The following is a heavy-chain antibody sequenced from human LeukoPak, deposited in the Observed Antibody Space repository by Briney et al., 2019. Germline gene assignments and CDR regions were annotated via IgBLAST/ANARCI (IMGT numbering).Heavy chain of an antibody. CDR1: GFTFHGSW. D-gene: IGHD3-9*01. CDR3: AILTSDNN. Sequence: GGSLRLSCAASGFTFHGSWMNWVRQVPGKGLEWVANMAPSGTQKRYVDSVRGRFTISKDNSGTSFYLEMRSLTVDDTAIYYCAILTSDNNWGQGTLVTVSS. V-gene: IGHV3-7*01. CDR2: MAPSGTQK. J-gene: IGHJ4*02.